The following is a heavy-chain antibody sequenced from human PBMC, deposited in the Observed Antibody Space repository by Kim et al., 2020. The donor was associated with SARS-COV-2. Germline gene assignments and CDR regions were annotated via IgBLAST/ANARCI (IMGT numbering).Heavy chain of an antibody. CDR2: IYYSGST. CDR3: ARCGFYDSSGYSGFDY. V-gene: IGHV4-39*01. Sequence: SETLSLTCTVSGGSISSSSYYWGWIRQPPGKGLEWIGSIYYSGSTYYNPSLKSRVTISVDTSKNQFSLKLSSVTAADTAVYYCARCGFYDSSGYSGFDYWGQGTLVTVSS. J-gene: IGHJ4*02. D-gene: IGHD3-22*01. CDR1: GGSISSSSYY.